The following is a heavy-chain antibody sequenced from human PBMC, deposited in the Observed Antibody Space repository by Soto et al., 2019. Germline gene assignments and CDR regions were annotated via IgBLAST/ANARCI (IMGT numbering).Heavy chain of an antibody. V-gene: IGHV1-18*01. D-gene: IGHD3-9*01. CDR2: ISAYNGNT. CDR1: GYTFTSYG. CDR3: VRVPYYDILTGYSNLDY. J-gene: IGHJ4*02. Sequence: ASVKVSCKASGYTFTSYGISWVRQAPGQGLEWMGWISAYNGNTNYAQKLQGRVTMTTDTSTSTAYMELRSLRSDDTAVYYCVRVPYYDILTGYSNLDYWGQGTLVTVSS.